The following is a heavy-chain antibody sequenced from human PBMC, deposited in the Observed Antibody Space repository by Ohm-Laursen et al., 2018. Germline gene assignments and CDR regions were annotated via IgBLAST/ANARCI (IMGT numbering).Heavy chain of an antibody. V-gene: IGHV3-7*01. CDR1: GFSFSTYW. Sequence: SLRLSCAASGFSFSTYWMSWARQAPGKGLECVAHIKPDGRESHYVDSVKGRFTISRDNAKNSLTLQMNGLRAEDTAVYYCARDISPVIVGVAFDVFDIWGQGTMVTVSS. J-gene: IGHJ3*02. D-gene: IGHD1-26*01. CDR2: IKPDGRES. CDR3: ARDISPVIVGVAFDVFDI.